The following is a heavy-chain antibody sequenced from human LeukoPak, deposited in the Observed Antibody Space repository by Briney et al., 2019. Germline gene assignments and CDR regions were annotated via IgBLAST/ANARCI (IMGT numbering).Heavy chain of an antibody. CDR3: AKWPAAAGYVFDY. CDR1: GFTFSSYA. CDR2: ISGSGGST. Sequence: PGGSLRLSCAASGFTFSSYAMSWVRQAPGKGLEWVSAISGSGGSTYYADSVKGRFTISRDNSKNTLYLQMNSLRAEDTDVYYCAKWPAAAGYVFDYWGQGTLVTVSS. J-gene: IGHJ4*02. D-gene: IGHD6-13*01. V-gene: IGHV3-23*01.